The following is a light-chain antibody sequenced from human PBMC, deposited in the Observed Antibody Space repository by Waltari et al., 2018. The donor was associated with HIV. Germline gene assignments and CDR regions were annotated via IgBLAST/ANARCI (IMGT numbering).Light chain of an antibody. CDR1: GSHIGAGYD. CDR3: QSYDSSLSSVL. J-gene: IGLJ3*02. Sequence: QSVLTQPPSVSGAPGPRVTISCTGGGSHIGAGYDVPWYQHLPASAPKLLIFGSTNRPFGVPDRFSGSKSDTSASLAITALQAEDEADYYCQSYDSSLSSVLFGGGTKLTVL. V-gene: IGLV1-40*01. CDR2: GST.